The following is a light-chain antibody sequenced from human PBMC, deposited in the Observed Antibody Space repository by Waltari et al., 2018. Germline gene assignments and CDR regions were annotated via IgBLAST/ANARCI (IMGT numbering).Light chain of an antibody. CDR3: QQYGSSPRT. CDR1: QSVSSSY. Sequence: EIVLTQSPGTLSLSPGERATLSCRASQSVSSSYLAWYQQKPGQAPRPLIYDASSRAPGIPDRFSGSGSGTDFTLTISRLEPEDFALYYCQQYGSSPRTFGQGTKVEIK. CDR2: DAS. J-gene: IGKJ1*01. V-gene: IGKV3-20*01.